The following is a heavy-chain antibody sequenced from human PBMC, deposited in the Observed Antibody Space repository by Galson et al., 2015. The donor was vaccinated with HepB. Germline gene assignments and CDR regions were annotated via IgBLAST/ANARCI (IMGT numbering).Heavy chain of an antibody. Sequence: SVKVSCKASGGTFSRYAISWVRQAPGQGLEWMGGIIPILGIANYAQKFQGRVTITADKSTSTAYMELSSLRSEDTAVYYCTRDQRTIFGVVKGISMDVWGKGTTVTVSS. D-gene: IGHD3-3*01. J-gene: IGHJ6*03. V-gene: IGHV1-69*10. CDR1: GGTFSRYA. CDR3: TRDQRTIFGVVKGISMDV. CDR2: IIPILGIA.